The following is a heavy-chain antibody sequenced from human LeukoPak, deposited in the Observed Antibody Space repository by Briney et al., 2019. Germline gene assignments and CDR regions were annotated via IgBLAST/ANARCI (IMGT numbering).Heavy chain of an antibody. D-gene: IGHD1-7*01. Sequence: SVKASCKASGGTFSSYAISWVRQAPGQGLEWMGGIIPIFGTANYAQKFQGRVTITADESTSTAYMELSSLRSEDTAVYYCARYPDNWNYADINWFDPWGQGTLVTVSS. V-gene: IGHV1-69*01. J-gene: IGHJ5*02. CDR1: GGTFSSYA. CDR2: IIPIFGTA. CDR3: ARYPDNWNYADINWFDP.